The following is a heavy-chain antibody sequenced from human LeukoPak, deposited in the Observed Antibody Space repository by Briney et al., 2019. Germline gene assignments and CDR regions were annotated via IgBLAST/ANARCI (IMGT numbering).Heavy chain of an antibody. V-gene: IGHV4-34*01. CDR3: ARLAGTGYYYYHGMDV. Sequence: SETLSLTCAVYGGSFSGYYSSWIRQPPGKGLEWIGEINHSGSTNYNPSLKSRVTISVDTSKNQFSLKLSSVTAADTAVYYCARLAGTGYYYYHGMDVWGQGTTVTVSS. J-gene: IGHJ6*02. CDR1: GGSFSGYY. D-gene: IGHD6-19*01. CDR2: INHSGST.